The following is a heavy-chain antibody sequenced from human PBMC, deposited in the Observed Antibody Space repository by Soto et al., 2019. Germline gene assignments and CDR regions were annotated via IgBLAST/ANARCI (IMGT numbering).Heavy chain of an antibody. CDR2: ISSGGNTI. CDR1: GFTFSSYE. CDR3: ARDEWELTAYGMDV. V-gene: IGHV3-48*03. Sequence: EVQLVESGGGLVQPGGSLRLSCAASGFTFSSYEMNWVRQAPGKGLEWVSYISSGGNTIYYADSVKGRFTISRDNAKNSLFLQMNSLRAEDTAVYYCARDEWELTAYGMDVWGPGTTVTVSS. D-gene: IGHD1-26*01. J-gene: IGHJ6*02.